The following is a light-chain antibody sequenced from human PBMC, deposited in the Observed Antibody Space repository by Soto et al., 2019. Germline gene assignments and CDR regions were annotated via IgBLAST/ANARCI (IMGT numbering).Light chain of an antibody. CDR1: QSISSY. V-gene: IGKV3-11*01. J-gene: IGKJ5*01. CDR2: DPS. CDR3: QQRSNWPPIT. Sequence: EIVLTQSPATLSLSPGERATLSCRASQSISSYLAWYQQKPGQAPRLLIYDPSNRSTGIPARFSGSGSGTDFTLTISSLAPEDGAGYYCQQRSNWPPITFGQGTRLEIK.